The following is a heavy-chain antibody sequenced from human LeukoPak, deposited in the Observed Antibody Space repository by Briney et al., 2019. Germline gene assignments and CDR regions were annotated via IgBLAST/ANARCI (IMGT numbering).Heavy chain of an antibody. CDR1: GFTFTNYG. Sequence: GGSLRRSCTTSGFTFTNYGFHWVRQAPGKGLEWMSFIKSDGTDKLYADSVKGRFTISRDNSKNTLYLQMDSLRPEDTAVYYCTKGISTEDYRFFFWGQGALVTVSS. V-gene: IGHV3-30*02. J-gene: IGHJ4*02. D-gene: IGHD3-16*02. CDR3: TKGISTEDYRFFF. CDR2: IKSDGTDK.